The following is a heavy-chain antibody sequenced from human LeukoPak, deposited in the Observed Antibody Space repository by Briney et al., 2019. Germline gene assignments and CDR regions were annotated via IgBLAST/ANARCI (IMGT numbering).Heavy chain of an antibody. CDR1: GYTLTELS. CDR2: FDPEDGET. CDR3: ATSPRIAVAGRPYYSDY. D-gene: IGHD6-19*01. Sequence: ASVKVSCKVSGYTLTELSMHWVRQAPGKGLEWMGGFDPEDGETIYAQKFQGRVTMTEDTSTDTAYMELSSLRSEDTAVYYCATSPRIAVAGRPYYSDYWGQGTLVTVSS. V-gene: IGHV1-24*01. J-gene: IGHJ4*02.